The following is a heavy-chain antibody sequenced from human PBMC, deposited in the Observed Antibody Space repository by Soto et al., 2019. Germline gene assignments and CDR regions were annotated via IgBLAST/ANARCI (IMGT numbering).Heavy chain of an antibody. CDR1: GYSFTSYW. CDR2: IDPSDSYT. D-gene: IGHD6-13*01. CDR3: ARDGLNIAAAGTRWFDP. V-gene: IGHV5-10-1*01. J-gene: IGHJ5*02. Sequence: PGESLKISCKGSGYSFTSYWISWVRQMPGKGLEWMGRIDPSDSYTNYSPSFQGHVTISADKSISTAYLQWSSLKASDTATYYCARDGLNIAAAGTRWFDPWGQGTLVTAPQ.